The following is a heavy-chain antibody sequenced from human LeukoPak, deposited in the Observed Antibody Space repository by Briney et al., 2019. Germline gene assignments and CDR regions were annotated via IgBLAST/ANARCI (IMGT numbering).Heavy chain of an antibody. V-gene: IGHV4-34*01. J-gene: IGHJ5*02. CDR3: ASYFDP. Sequence: PSETLSLTCAVYGGSFSGYYWSWIRQPPGKGLEWIGEINHSGSTNYNPSLKSRVTISVDTSKNQFSLKLSSVTAADTAVYYCASYFDPWGQGTLVTVSS. CDR1: GGSFSGYY. CDR2: INHSGST.